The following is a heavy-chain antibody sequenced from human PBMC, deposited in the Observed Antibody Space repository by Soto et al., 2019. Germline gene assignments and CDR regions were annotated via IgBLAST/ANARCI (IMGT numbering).Heavy chain of an antibody. Sequence: GGSLRLSCAASGFIFSNYAMNWVRQAPGKGLEWVSSISSSSSYIYYADSVKGRFTISRDNAKNSLYLQMNSLRAEDTAVYYCARDWPSGIAARPSAFDIWGQGTMVTVSS. CDR2: ISSSSSYI. CDR3: ARDWPSGIAARPSAFDI. V-gene: IGHV3-21*01. CDR1: GFIFSNYA. J-gene: IGHJ3*02. D-gene: IGHD6-6*01.